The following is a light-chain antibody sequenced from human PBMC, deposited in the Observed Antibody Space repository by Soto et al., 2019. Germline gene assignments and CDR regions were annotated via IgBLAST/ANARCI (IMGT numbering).Light chain of an antibody. CDR1: QSISSW. V-gene: IGKV1-5*01. Sequence: DIQMTQSPSTLSASVGDRVTITCRASQSISSWLAWYQQKPGKAPKLLTYDASSLESGVPSRFSGSGSGTEFTLTISSLQPDDFATYYCHKYNSYSPAFGQGPKVDIK. CDR2: DAS. J-gene: IGKJ1*01. CDR3: HKYNSYSPA.